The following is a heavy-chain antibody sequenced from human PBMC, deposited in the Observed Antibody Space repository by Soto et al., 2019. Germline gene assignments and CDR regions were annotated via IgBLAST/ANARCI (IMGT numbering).Heavy chain of an antibody. Sequence: QVHLVQSGAEVKNPGASVKVSCKGSGYDFTTYGITWVRQAPGQGLEWMAWISAHNGNTNYAPNLQGRVTVTRDTPTSTAPIELRSLRSDDTAVYYCARGRYGDYWGQGALVTVSS. D-gene: IGHD2-15*01. V-gene: IGHV1-18*01. CDR2: ISAHNGNT. CDR1: GYDFTTYG. J-gene: IGHJ4*02. CDR3: ARGRYGDY.